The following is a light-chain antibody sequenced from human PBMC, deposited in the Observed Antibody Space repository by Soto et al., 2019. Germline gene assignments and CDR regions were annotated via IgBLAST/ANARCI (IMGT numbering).Light chain of an antibody. CDR3: NSYTSSSTLV. Sequence: QSALTQPASVSGSPGQSITISCTGTSSDVGGYNYVSWYQQHPGKAPKLLIFDVSNRPSGVSNRFSGSKSGNTASLTISGLQAEDKADYFCNSYTSSSTLVFGGGTKLTVL. J-gene: IGLJ2*01. V-gene: IGLV2-14*03. CDR1: SSDVGGYNY. CDR2: DVS.